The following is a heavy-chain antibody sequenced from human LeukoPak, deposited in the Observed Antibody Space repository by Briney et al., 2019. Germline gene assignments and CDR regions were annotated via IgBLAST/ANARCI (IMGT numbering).Heavy chain of an antibody. CDR2: ISSGGST. V-gene: IGHV3-53*01. J-gene: IGHJ4*02. Sequence: GGSLRLSCAASGFTFSSNYMSWVRQAPGKGLEWVSVISSGGSTYYADSVKGRFTISRDNSKNTLYLQMNSLRAEDTAVYYCARDKIQYSSSWFDYWGQGTLVTVSS. CDR1: GFTFSSNY. D-gene: IGHD6-13*01. CDR3: ARDKIQYSSSWFDY.